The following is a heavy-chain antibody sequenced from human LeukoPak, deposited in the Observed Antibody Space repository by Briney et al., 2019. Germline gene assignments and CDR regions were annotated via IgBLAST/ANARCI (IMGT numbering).Heavy chain of an antibody. CDR2: IYYSGST. J-gene: IGHJ2*01. V-gene: IGHV4-39*07. CDR1: GGSISSSSYY. Sequence: PSETVSLTCTVSGGSISSSSYYWGWIRQPPGKGLEWIGSIYYSGSTYYNPSLKSRVTISVDTSKNQFSLKLSSVTAADTAVYYCARDQGHWYFDLWGRGTLVTVSS. CDR3: ARDQGHWYFDL.